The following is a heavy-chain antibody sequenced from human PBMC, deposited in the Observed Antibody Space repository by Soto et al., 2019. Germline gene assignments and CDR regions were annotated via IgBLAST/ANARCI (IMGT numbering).Heavy chain of an antibody. CDR3: ERVPGLAVVVRGTSFEH. J-gene: IGHJ4*02. D-gene: IGHD3-22*01. CDR1: GDTFRNYA. Sequence: QVQLVQSGAEVKKHGSSVKVSCKASGDTFRNYAFTWVRQAPGQGLEWMGTIIPLFSTRYAQKFKGRVTMTADESTSTVYMDLSSVKFDDTAVYFCERVPGLAVVVRGTSFEHWGQGTLVTVSA. CDR2: IIPLFST. V-gene: IGHV1-69*18.